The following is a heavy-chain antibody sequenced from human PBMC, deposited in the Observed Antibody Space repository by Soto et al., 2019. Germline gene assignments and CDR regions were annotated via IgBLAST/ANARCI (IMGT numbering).Heavy chain of an antibody. Sequence: QITLKESGPTLVKPTQTLTLTCTFSGFSLSTTGVGVGWIRQPPGKALEWLAIIYWDDDKRYSPSLKSRLTITKDTSNNQVVLTMTNMDPVDTATYYCARESRRFFDCWGQGTLATVSS. D-gene: IGHD2-2*01. CDR3: ARESRRFFDC. J-gene: IGHJ4*02. CDR1: GFSLSTTGVG. CDR2: IYWDDDK. V-gene: IGHV2-5*02.